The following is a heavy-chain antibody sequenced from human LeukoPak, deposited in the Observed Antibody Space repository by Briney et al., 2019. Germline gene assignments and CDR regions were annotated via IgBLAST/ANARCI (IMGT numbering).Heavy chain of an antibody. V-gene: IGHV3-64D*09. D-gene: IGHD1-26*01. CDR3: VKNVGGSYAFDY. J-gene: IGHJ4*02. Sequence: GGSLRLSCSASGFTFSRYAMHWVRQAPGKGREYVSGINDNGGRTHYGDSVKGRFSISRDNSKNTLHLQMSTLRAGDTALYYCVKNVGGSYAFDYSGQGILVTVAS. CDR1: GFTFSRYA. CDR2: INDNGGRT.